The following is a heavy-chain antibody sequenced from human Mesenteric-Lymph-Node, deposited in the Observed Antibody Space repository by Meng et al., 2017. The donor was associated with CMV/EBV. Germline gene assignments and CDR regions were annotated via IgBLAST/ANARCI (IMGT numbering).Heavy chain of an antibody. CDR1: GFTFSNYW. V-gene: IGHV3-7*01. CDR2: IKEDVSER. J-gene: IGHJ3*02. Sequence: GGSLRLSCAASGFTFSNYWMNWVRQAPGKGLEWVANIKEDVSERNYVDSVKGRFTISRDNAKNSMYLQMNSLRAEDTAVYYCARTYYYDSSGYATDAFDIWGQGTMVTVSS. D-gene: IGHD3-22*01. CDR3: ARTYYYDSSGYATDAFDI.